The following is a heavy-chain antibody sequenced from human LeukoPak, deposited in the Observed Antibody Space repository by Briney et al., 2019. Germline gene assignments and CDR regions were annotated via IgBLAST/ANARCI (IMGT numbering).Heavy chain of an antibody. Sequence: SVKVSCKASGGTFSSYAISWVRQAPGQGLEWMGRIIPILGIANYAQKFQGRVTITADKSTSTAYMELSSLRSEDTAVYYCARRGGNVYGDYGGGYWGQGTLVTVSS. V-gene: IGHV1-69*04. CDR2: IIPILGIA. CDR1: GGTFSSYA. J-gene: IGHJ4*02. CDR3: ARRGGNVYGDYGGGY. D-gene: IGHD4-17*01.